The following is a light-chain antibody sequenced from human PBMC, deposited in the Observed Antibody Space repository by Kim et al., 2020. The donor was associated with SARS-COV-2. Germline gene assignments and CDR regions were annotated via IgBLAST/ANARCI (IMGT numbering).Light chain of an antibody. Sequence: APWKTARITCGGNNIGSKSVHWYQRKPGQAPVLVIYYDSDRPSGIPERFSGSNSGNTATLTISRVEAGDEADYYCQVWDSYSDHVVFGGGTQLTVL. CDR2: YDS. J-gene: IGLJ2*01. CDR1: NIGSKS. V-gene: IGLV3-21*04. CDR3: QVWDSYSDHVV.